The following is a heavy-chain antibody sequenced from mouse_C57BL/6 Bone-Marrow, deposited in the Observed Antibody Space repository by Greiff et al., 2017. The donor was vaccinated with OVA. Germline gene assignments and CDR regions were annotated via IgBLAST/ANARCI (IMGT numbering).Heavy chain of an antibody. Sequence: QVQLQQSGAELAKPGASVKLSCKASGYTFTSYWMHWVKQRPGQGLEWIGYINPSSGYTKYNQKFKDKARLTADKSSSTAYMQLSSLTYEDSAVYYCARAQSFYWYFDVWGTGTTVTVSS. CDR3: ARAQSFYWYFDV. CDR1: GYTFTSYW. V-gene: IGHV1-7*01. J-gene: IGHJ1*03. CDR2: INPSSGYT.